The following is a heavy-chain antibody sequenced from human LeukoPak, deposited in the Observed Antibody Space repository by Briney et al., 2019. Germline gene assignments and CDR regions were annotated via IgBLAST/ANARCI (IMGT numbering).Heavy chain of an antibody. Sequence: GESLKIPCKGSGYTFATYWIGWVRQMPGKGLEWMGIIYPGDSRTTYSPSFQGQVTISADKSINTAYLQWSSLKASDTAMYYCARRNYDILTGYYNDYFDYWGQGTLVTVSS. V-gene: IGHV5-51*01. CDR1: GYTFATYW. CDR3: ARRNYDILTGYYNDYFDY. CDR2: IYPGDSRT. J-gene: IGHJ4*02. D-gene: IGHD3-9*01.